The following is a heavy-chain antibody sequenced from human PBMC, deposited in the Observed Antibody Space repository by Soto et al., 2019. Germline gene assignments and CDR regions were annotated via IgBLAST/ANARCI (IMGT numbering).Heavy chain of an antibody. CDR2: VSYDGSSE. CDR3: AKAGYCTRGNCYDYYRYGMDV. D-gene: IGHD3-10*01. CDR1: GFTFSDYG. J-gene: IGHJ6*02. V-gene: IGHV3-30*18. Sequence: VQMVESGGGVVQPGRSLRLTCAVSGFTFSDYGMHWVRQAPRKGLEWVAVVSYDGSSEFYADSVKGRFTISRDNSKNTLHLQMNSLRPEDTAAYYCAKAGYCTRGNCYDYYRYGMDVWGQGTAVTVSS.